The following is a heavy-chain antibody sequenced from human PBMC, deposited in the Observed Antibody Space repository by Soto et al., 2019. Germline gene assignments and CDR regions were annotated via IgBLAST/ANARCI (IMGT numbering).Heavy chain of an antibody. D-gene: IGHD1-26*01. V-gene: IGHV1-69*01. CDR1: GGTFSSYA. CDR2: IIPIFGTA. CDR3: ARVGLNLVELGSSQNPGNYYYYGMDV. J-gene: IGHJ6*02. Sequence: QVQLVQSGAEVKKPGSSVKVSCKASGGTFSSYAISWVRQAPGQGLEWMGGIIPIFGTANYAQKFQGRVTITADESTSTAYMELSRLRSEDTAVYYCARVGLNLVELGSSQNPGNYYYYGMDVWGQGTTVTVSS.